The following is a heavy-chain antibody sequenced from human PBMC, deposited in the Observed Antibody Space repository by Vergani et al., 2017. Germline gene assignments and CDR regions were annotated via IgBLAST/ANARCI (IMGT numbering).Heavy chain of an antibody. D-gene: IGHD6-6*01. Sequence: EVQLVESGGGLVQPGGSLRLSCAASGFTFSTYDMHWVRQATGKGLEWVSAIGTAGDTYYPGSVKGRFTISRENAKNSLYLQMNGLRAGDTAVYYCARRDSSSPALDYWGQGTLVTVSP. J-gene: IGHJ4*02. CDR2: IGTAGDT. CDR3: ARRDSSSPALDY. CDR1: GFTFSTYD. V-gene: IGHV3-13*01.